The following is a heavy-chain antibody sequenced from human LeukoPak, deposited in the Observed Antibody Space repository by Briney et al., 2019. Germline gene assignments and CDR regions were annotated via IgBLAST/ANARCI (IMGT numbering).Heavy chain of an antibody. CDR1: RFTFSSYA. CDR3: AKDGGYDFDY. V-gene: IGHV3-23*01. CDR2: VSGGGDST. J-gene: IGHJ4*02. Sequence: GGSLRLSCAASRFTFSSYALTWVRQAPGKGLEWVSAVSGGGDSTYYADSVKGRFTISRDNSKNTLYLQMNSLRAEDTAVYYCAKDGGYDFDYWGQGTLVTVSS. D-gene: IGHD5-12*01.